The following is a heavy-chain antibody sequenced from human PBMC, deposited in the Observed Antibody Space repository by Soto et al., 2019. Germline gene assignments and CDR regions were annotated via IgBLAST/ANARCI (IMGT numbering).Heavy chain of an antibody. CDR3: ARYYDFWSGYYTYMDV. CDR2: IYYSGST. V-gene: IGHV4-59*01. CDR1: GGSISSYY. J-gene: IGHJ6*03. Sequence: SETLSLTCTVSGGSISSYYWSWIRQPPGKGLEWIGYIYYSGSTNYNPSLKSRVTISVDTSKNQFSLKLSSVTAADTAVYYCARYYDFWSGYYTYMDVWGKGTTVTVSS. D-gene: IGHD3-3*01.